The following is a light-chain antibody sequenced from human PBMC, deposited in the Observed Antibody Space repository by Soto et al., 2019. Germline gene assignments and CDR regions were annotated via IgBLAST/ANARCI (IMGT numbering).Light chain of an antibody. CDR2: LNSDGSH. J-gene: IGLJ2*01. CDR3: QTWGTGIHV. Sequence: QSVLTQSPSASASLGASVKLTFTLSSGHSSYAIAWHQQQPEKGPRYLMKLNSDGSHSKGDGIPDRFSGSSSGAERYLTISSLQSEDEADYYCQTWGTGIHVFGGGTKLTVL. V-gene: IGLV4-69*01. CDR1: SGHSSYA.